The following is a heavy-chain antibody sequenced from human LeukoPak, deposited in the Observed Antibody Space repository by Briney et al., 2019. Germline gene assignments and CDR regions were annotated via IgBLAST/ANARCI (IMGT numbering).Heavy chain of an antibody. CDR1: SGSFSGYY. Sequence: SETLSLTCAVYSGSFSGYYWSWIRQPPGKGLEWIGEINHSGSTNYNPSLKSRVTISVDTSKNQFSLKLSSVTAADTAVYYCARDRHYYFDYWGQGTLVTVSS. CDR2: INHSGST. V-gene: IGHV4-34*01. J-gene: IGHJ4*02. CDR3: ARDRHYYFDY.